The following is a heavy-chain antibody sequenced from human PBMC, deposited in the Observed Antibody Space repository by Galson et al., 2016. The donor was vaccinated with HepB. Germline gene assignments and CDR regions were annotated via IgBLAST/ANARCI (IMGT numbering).Heavy chain of an antibody. CDR2: VPHDRSSN. V-gene: IGHV3-30*18. Sequence: SLRLSCAASGFTFSSYPMHWVRQAPGRGLEWVAVVPHDRSSNSYGDSVKDRFTVSRDNSKNTLYLQMNSLGAEDTAVYYCAKGSTPFGVVYGVDVWGKGTSVTVSS. D-gene: IGHD3-3*01. CDR1: GFTFSSYP. J-gene: IGHJ6*04. CDR3: AKGSTPFGVVYGVDV.